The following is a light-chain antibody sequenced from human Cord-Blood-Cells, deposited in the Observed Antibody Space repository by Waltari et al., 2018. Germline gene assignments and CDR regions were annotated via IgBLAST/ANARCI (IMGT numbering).Light chain of an antibody. CDR2: GAS. V-gene: IGKV3-15*01. J-gene: IGKJ1*01. CDR3: QQYNNWWT. Sequence: EIVLTQSPATLSVSPGERATLSCRASQSVSSNLAWYQQTPGQAPRLLIYGASTRATGIPASFSGSGSGTEFTLTISSLQSEDFAVYYCQQYNNWWTFGQGTKVEIK. CDR1: QSVSSN.